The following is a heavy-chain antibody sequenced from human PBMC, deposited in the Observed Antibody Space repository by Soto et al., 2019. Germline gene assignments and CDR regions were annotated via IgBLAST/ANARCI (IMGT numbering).Heavy chain of an antibody. CDR2: ISAYNGNT. J-gene: IGHJ4*02. CDR1: GYTFTSYG. CDR3: ARDSVETYYDFWSGYSTYYFDY. V-gene: IGHV1-18*01. Sequence: GASVKVSCKASGYTFTSYGISWVRQAPGQRLEWMGWISAYNGNTNYAQKLQGRVTMTTDTSTSTAYMELRSLRSDDTAVYYCARDSVETYYDFWSGYSTYYFDYWGQGTLVTVSS. D-gene: IGHD3-3*01.